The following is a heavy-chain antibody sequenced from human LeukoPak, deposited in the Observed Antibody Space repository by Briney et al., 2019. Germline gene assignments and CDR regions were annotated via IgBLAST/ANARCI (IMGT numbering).Heavy chain of an antibody. V-gene: IGHV1-3*03. CDR1: GYTFTSYA. CDR2: INAGNGNT. J-gene: IGHJ4*02. Sequence: ASVKVSCKASGYTFTSYAMHWERQAPGQRLEWMGWINAGNGNTNYSQEFQGRVTITRDTSASTAYMELSSLRSEDVAVYYCARGVRFVDPFDYWGQGTLVTVSS. CDR3: ARGVRFVDPFDY. D-gene: IGHD3-3*01.